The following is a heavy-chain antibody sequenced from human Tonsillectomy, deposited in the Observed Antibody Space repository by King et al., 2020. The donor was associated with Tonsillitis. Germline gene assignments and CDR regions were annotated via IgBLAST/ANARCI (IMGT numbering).Heavy chain of an antibody. V-gene: IGHV4-59*01. J-gene: IGHJ4*02. CDR2: IYYSGNT. D-gene: IGHD3-10*01. Sequence: VQLQESGPGLVKPSETLSLTCTVSGGFIKNYYWTWLRQPPGKGLEWIGYIYYSGNTNYNPSLKSRVTISIDTSKNHFSLNLTSVTAADTAVYYCASGSMVRGGHCDYWGQGTLVTVSS. CDR1: GGFIKNYY. CDR3: ASGSMVRGGHCDY.